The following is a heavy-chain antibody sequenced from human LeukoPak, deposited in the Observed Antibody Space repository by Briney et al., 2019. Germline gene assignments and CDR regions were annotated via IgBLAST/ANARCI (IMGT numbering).Heavy chain of an antibody. CDR3: ARDIGGTVEVATMNY. Sequence: GGSLRLSCAAAGFTFSTYSMDWVRQTPGKGLEWLSHISTSSDTIYYADSVKGRFTISRDNAKDSLYLQMNSLRDEDTAVYYCARDIGGTVEVATMNYWGQGTLVTVSS. CDR2: ISTSSDTI. J-gene: IGHJ4*02. D-gene: IGHD5-24*01. V-gene: IGHV3-48*02. CDR1: GFTFSTYS.